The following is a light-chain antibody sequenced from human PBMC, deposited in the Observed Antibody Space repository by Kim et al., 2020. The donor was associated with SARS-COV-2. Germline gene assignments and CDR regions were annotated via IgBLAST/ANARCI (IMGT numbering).Light chain of an antibody. J-gene: IGKJ2*01. CDR3: MQALETPYT. V-gene: IGKV2-28*01. Sequence: ESASISCRSDQSLLHSNGHNFLDWYMQKPGQSPQVLVYMGSRRASGVPDRFRGSGSGTDFTLEISRVEAEDVGVYYCMQALETPYTFGQVTKLEI. CDR2: MGS. CDR1: QSLLHSNGHNF.